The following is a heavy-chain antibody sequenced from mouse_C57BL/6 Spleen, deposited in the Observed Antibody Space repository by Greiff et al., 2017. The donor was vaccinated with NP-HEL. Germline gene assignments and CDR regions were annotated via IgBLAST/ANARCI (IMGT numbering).Heavy chain of an antibody. CDR1: GFTFSSYT. D-gene: IGHD2-3*01. Sequence: EVMLVESGGGLVKPGGSLKLSCAASGFTFSSYTMSWVRQTPEKRLEWVATISGGGGNTYYPDSVKGRFTISRDNAKNTLYLQMSSLRSEDTALYYCARQALLYDGYFYAMDYWGQGTSVTVSS. V-gene: IGHV5-9*01. CDR2: ISGGGGNT. CDR3: ARQALLYDGYFYAMDY. J-gene: IGHJ4*01.